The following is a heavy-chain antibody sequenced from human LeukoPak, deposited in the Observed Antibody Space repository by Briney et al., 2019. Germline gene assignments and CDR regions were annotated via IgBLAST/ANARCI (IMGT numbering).Heavy chain of an antibody. CDR3: ARGPYSSNWYVDY. Sequence: GGSLRLSCAASGFTLSSYEMNWVRLAPGKGLEWISYISRTGNSIYYADSVNGRFTISRDSAKNSLYLQMNSLRAEDTAVYYCARGPYSSNWYVDYWGQGTPVTVAS. J-gene: IGHJ4*02. CDR2: ISRTGNSI. D-gene: IGHD6-13*01. CDR1: GFTLSSYE. V-gene: IGHV3-48*03.